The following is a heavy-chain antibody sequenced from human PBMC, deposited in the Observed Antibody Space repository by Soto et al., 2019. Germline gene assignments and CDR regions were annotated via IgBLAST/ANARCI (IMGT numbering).Heavy chain of an antibody. V-gene: IGHV3-30-3*01. J-gene: IGHJ4*02. D-gene: IGHD1-26*01. CDR2: ISYDGSNK. CDR3: ARDRSYSGSYFDY. Sequence: QVQLVESGGGVVQPGRSLRLSCAASGFTFSSYATHWVRQAPGKGLEWVAVISYDGSNKYYADSVKGRFTISRDNSKNTLYLQMNSLRAEDTAVYYCARDRSYSGSYFDYWGQGTLVTVSS. CDR1: GFTFSSYA.